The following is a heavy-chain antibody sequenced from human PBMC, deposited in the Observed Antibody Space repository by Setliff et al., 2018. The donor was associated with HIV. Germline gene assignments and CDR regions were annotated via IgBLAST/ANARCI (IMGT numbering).Heavy chain of an antibody. J-gene: IGHJ3*02. CDR2: ISVYNDDT. Sequence: ASVKVSCKASGQTLTSYGISWVRQAPGQGLEWMGWISVYNDDTSYAQKFQGRVTMTTDTSTGTAYMELRSLRSDDTAMYYCARDVSGSYHLDAFDIWGQGTMVTV. CDR1: GQTLTSYG. V-gene: IGHV1-18*01. D-gene: IGHD1-26*01. CDR3: ARDVSGSYHLDAFDI.